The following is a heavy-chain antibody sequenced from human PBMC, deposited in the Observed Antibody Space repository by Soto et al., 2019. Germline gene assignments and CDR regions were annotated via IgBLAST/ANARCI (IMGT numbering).Heavy chain of an antibody. CDR2: ISAYNGNT. CDR3: AREGYYDFWSGYLGPDVSNWFDP. J-gene: IGHJ5*02. V-gene: IGHV1-18*01. D-gene: IGHD3-3*01. CDR1: GYTFTSYG. Sequence: QVQLVQSGAEVKKPGASVKVSCKASGYTFTSYGISWVRQAPGQGLEWMGWISAYNGNTNYAQKLQGRVTMTTDTSTSTAYMELRSLRSDETAVYYCAREGYYDFWSGYLGPDVSNWFDPWGQGTLVTVSS.